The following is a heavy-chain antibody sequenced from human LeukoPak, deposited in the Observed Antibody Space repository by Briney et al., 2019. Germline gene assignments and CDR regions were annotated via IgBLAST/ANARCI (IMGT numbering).Heavy chain of an antibody. D-gene: IGHD2-21*01. Sequence: GGSLRLSCAASGFTFSRYFMSWVRQAPGKGLEWLANINEDGSGTYYVDAVKGRFTISRDNAKNSLYLQMSSLRVEDTAVYYCTRDENRVVPTCRLDHWGQGTLVTVSS. CDR2: INEDGSGT. CDR3: TRDENRVVPTCRLDH. V-gene: IGHV3-7*01. J-gene: IGHJ4*02. CDR1: GFTFSRYF.